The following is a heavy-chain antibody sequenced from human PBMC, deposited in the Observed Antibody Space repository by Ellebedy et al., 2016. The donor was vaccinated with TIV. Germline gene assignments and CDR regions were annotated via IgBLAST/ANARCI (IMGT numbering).Heavy chain of an antibody. D-gene: IGHD3-10*01. CDR3: ASGLERFGEFRPGDFDY. CDR2: IIPILGIA. V-gene: IGHV1-69*04. Sequence: ASVKVSCKASGGTFSSYAISWVRQAPGQGLEWMGRIIPILGIANYAQKFQGRVTITADKSTSTAYMELSSLRSEDTAVYYCASGLERFGEFRPGDFDYWGQGTLVTVSS. CDR1: GGTFSSYA. J-gene: IGHJ4*02.